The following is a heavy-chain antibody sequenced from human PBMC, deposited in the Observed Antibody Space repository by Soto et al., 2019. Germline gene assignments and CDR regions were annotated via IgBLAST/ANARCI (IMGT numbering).Heavy chain of an antibody. D-gene: IGHD1-26*01. CDR2: IIPILGIA. Sequence: QVQLVQSGAEVKKPGSSVKVSGKASGGTFSSYTISWVRQAPGQGLEWMGSIIPILGIATYAQKFQGRVTITADKSTSTAYMELSSLRSEYTAVYYGARGIMWEHPPNYYYGMDVWGQGTTVTVSS. J-gene: IGHJ6*02. CDR3: ARGIMWEHPPNYYYGMDV. CDR1: GGTFSSYT. V-gene: IGHV1-69*02.